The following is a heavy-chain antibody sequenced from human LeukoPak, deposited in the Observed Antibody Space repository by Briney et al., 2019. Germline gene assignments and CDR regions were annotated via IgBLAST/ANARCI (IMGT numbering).Heavy chain of an antibody. CDR3: ARDRSSGWEGNWFDP. J-gene: IGHJ5*02. D-gene: IGHD6-19*01. CDR2: INAGNGNT. V-gene: IGHV1-3*01. Sequence: GASVKVSCKASGYTFTSYAMHWVRQAPGQRLEWMGWINAGNGNTKYSQKFQGRVTITRDTSASTAHMELSSLRSEDTAVYYCARDRSSGWEGNWFDPWGQGTLVTVSS. CDR1: GYTFTSYA.